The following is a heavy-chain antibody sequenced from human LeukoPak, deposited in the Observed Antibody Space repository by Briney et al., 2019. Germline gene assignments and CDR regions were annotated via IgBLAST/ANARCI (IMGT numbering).Heavy chain of an antibody. J-gene: IGHJ3*02. D-gene: IGHD3-3*01. CDR3: ARGRSGYDDAFDI. CDR1: GGSISSYY. Sequence: SETLSLTCTVSGGSISSYYWSWIRQPPGKGLEWIGYIYYSGSTNYNPSLKSRVTISVDTSKNQFSLKLSSVTAADTAVYYCARGRSGYDDAFDIWGQGTMVTVFS. CDR2: IYYSGST. V-gene: IGHV4-59*01.